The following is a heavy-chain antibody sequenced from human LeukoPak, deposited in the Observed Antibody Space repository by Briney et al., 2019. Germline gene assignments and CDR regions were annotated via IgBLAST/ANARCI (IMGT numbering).Heavy chain of an antibody. CDR3: ATPTRPGIIAPFDI. CDR2: IYPGDSDT. Sequence: LGESLKISCKGFGYRFSNQWIGWVRQMPGQGLEWMGIIYPGDSDTRYSPSFQGQVTISADKSISTAYLQWSSLKASDTAMYYCATPTRPGIIAPFDIWGQGTLVTVSS. CDR1: GYRFSNQW. J-gene: IGHJ4*02. V-gene: IGHV5-51*01. D-gene: IGHD1-14*01.